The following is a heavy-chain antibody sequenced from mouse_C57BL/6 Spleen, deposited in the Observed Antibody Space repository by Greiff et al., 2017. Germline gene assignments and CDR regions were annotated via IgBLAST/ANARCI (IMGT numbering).Heavy chain of an antibody. CDR1: GYTFTDYY. CDR2: INPYNGGT. CDR3: ARRSNHFDY. D-gene: IGHD2-5*01. J-gene: IGHJ2*01. Sequence: VQLQQSGPVLVKPGASVKMSCKASGYTFTDYYMNWVKQSHGKSLEWIGVINPYNGGTSYNQKFKGKATLTVDKSSSTAYMELNSLTSEDPAVYYCARRSNHFDYWGQGTTLTVSS. V-gene: IGHV1-19*01.